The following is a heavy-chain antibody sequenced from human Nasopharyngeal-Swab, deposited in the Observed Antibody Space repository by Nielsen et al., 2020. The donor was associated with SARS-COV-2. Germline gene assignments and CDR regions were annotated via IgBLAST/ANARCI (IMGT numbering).Heavy chain of an antibody. Sequence: GESLKISCAASGFTFSSHWMHWVRQAPGKGLVWVSRINADGSRTFYADSVKGRFTISRDNSKNAKYLQMNSLRAEDTAVYYCAKDACSGGSCYPKHWGQGTLVTVSS. J-gene: IGHJ1*01. D-gene: IGHD2-15*01. CDR2: INADGSRT. CDR3: AKDACSGGSCYPKH. CDR1: GFTFSSHW. V-gene: IGHV3-74*01.